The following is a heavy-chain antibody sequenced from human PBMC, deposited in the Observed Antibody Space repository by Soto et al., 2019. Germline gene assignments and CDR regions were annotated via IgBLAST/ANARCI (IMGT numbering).Heavy chain of an antibody. CDR3: AGEGYYYYYGMDV. V-gene: IGHV1-18*01. Sequence: QVQLVQSGAEVKKPGASVKVSCKASGYTFTSYGISWGRQAPGQGLEWMGWISAYNGKTNYAQKLQGTVTMNTDTSTSAAYMELSSLRSDDTAVYYYAGEGYYYYYGMDVWGQGTTVTVSS. J-gene: IGHJ6*02. CDR1: GYTFTSYG. CDR2: ISAYNGKT.